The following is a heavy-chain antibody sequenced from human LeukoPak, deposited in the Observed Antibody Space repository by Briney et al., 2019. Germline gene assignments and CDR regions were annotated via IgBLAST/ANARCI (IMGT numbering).Heavy chain of an antibody. CDR1: GYTFTGYY. CDR3: ARDLPSTINGFDI. J-gene: IGHJ3*02. D-gene: IGHD1-14*01. CDR2: INPNNDGT. V-gene: IGHV1-2*02. Sequence: ASVKVSCKASGYTFTGYYMHWLRQAPGQGLEWMGWINPNNDGTKYAQKFQGRVTMTRDTSISTAYMELSRMTSDDPAVYYCARDLPSTINGFDIWGQGTVITVSS.